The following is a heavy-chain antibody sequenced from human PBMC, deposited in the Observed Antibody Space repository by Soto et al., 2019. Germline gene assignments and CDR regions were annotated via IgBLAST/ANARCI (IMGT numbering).Heavy chain of an antibody. CDR2: IYYSGST. CDR1: GGSISSSSYY. D-gene: IGHD6-13*01. Sequence: SETLSLTCTVSGGSISSSSYYWGWIRQPPGKGLEWIGSIYYSGSTYYNPSLKSRVTISVDTSKNQFSLKLSSVTAAYMAVYYCARGAAAGLHYFDYWGQGTLVTVSS. CDR3: ARGAAAGLHYFDY. V-gene: IGHV4-39*01. J-gene: IGHJ4*02.